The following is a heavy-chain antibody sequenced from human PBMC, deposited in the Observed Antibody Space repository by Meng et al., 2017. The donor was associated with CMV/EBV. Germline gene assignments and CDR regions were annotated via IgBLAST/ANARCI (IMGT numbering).Heavy chain of an antibody. V-gene: IGHV3-49*04. Sequence: GASLKISYTASGFTFGDYAMRWVRPAARKRQEWVSFIRSKACGGTTEYAASVTGRFTISRDDSKSIAYLQMSSLKTEDTAVYYCTRGYGNQVYWGQGTLVTVSS. CDR3: TRGYGNQVY. CDR2: IRSKACGGTT. CDR1: GFTFGDYA. D-gene: IGHD4-11*01. J-gene: IGHJ4*02.